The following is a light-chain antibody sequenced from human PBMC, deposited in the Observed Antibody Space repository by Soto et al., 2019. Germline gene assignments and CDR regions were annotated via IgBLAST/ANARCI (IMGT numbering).Light chain of an antibody. CDR3: QSYDSSLSGWV. CDR1: SSNIGAGYD. V-gene: IGLV1-40*01. CDR2: GNS. Sequence: QSVLTQPPSVSGAPGQRVTISCTGSSSNIGAGYDVHWYLQLPGTAPKLLIYGNSNRPSGVPDRLSGSKSGTSASLAITGLQAEDEADYYCQSYDSSLSGWVFGGGTQLTVL. J-gene: IGLJ3*02.